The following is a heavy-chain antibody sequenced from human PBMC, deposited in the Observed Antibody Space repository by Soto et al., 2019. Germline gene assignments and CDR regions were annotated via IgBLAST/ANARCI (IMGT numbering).Heavy chain of an antibody. J-gene: IGHJ4*02. Sequence: QITLNESGPTVVRPTETLTLTCRFSGFSLTTSGVGVGWIRQSPGKAPEWLALIYWDDDKRYSASLKSRLTTTKDTSKNQVVLTVSYLDPTDTATYYCAHRVLRTVVGLVTTTAIYFDFWGQGTPVAVSS. CDR2: IYWDDDK. V-gene: IGHV2-5*02. CDR3: AHRVLRTVVGLVTTTAIYFDF. CDR1: GFSLTTSGVG. D-gene: IGHD3-3*01.